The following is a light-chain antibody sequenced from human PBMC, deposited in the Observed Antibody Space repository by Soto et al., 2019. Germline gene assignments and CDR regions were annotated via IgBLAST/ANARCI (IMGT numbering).Light chain of an antibody. Sequence: QSVLTQPASVSGSPGQSITISCTGTSSDVGSYNLVSWYQQHPGKAPKLMIYEGNKRPSGVSNRFSGSKSGNTASLTISGLQAEDEADYHCCSYAGSSVVFGGGTKVTVL. CDR2: EGN. J-gene: IGLJ2*01. CDR1: SSDVGSYNL. CDR3: CSYAGSSVV. V-gene: IGLV2-23*01.